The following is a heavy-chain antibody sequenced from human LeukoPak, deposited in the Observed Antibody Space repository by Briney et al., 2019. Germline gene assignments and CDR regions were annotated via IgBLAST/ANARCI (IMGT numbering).Heavy chain of an antibody. Sequence: PSETLSLTCSVSGGAISIYYWSWIRQPSGKGLEWIGYIYYSGSTNYNPSLKSRVTISVDTPKNQFSLKLSSVTAADTAVYYCARESGAYTHDYWGQGTLVTVSS. CDR2: IYYSGST. J-gene: IGHJ4*02. D-gene: IGHD2-2*02. V-gene: IGHV4-59*01. CDR3: ARESGAYTHDY. CDR1: GGAISIYY.